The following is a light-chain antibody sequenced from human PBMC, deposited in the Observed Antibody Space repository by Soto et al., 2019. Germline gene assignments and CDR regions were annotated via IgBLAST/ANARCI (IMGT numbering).Light chain of an antibody. CDR3: QQYNNWQGT. Sequence: EIVLTQSPGTLSLSPGQIATLSCRASESISRDYLAWYQQKPGQAPRLLIYGASTRATGIPARFSGSGSGTEFTLTISSLQSEDFAVYYCQQYNNWQGTFGQGTKVDI. CDR1: ESISRDY. V-gene: IGKV3-15*01. CDR2: GAS. J-gene: IGKJ1*01.